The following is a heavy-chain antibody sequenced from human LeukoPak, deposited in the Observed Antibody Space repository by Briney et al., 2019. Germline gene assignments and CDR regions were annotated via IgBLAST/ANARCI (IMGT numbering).Heavy chain of an antibody. V-gene: IGHV1-46*01. CDR3: ASDTAAGIRY. CDR1: VYSFTNYY. Sequence: ASVKVSCKASVYSFTNYYMHLVRQAPGPGLEWIGIINPSGCSTSYAQKFQGRVTMAKDTSTSTDYMALGSLRSEDTAVSYCASDTAAGIRYWGQGALVTVSS. J-gene: IGHJ4*02. D-gene: IGHD6-13*01. CDR2: INPSGCST.